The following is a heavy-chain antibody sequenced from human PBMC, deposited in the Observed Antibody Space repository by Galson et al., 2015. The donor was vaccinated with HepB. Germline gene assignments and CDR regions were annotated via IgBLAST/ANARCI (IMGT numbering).Heavy chain of an antibody. D-gene: IGHD4/OR15-4a*01. J-gene: IGHJ4*02. CDR1: GFTFSSHS. Sequence: SLRLSCAASGFTFSSHSMDWVRQAPGKGLEWISYITVSSTTIYYAGSVKGRFTISRDNAKNSLYLQMNSLRAEDAAVYYCARGKSGAAYFDYWGQGTLVAVSS. CDR2: ITVSSTTI. CDR3: ARGKSGAAYFDY. V-gene: IGHV3-48*04.